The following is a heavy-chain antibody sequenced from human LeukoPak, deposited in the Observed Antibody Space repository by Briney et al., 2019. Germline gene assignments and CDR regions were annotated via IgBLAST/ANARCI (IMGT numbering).Heavy chain of an antibody. V-gene: IGHV3-30*04. Sequence: PGGSLRLSCAASGFTFSSYAMDWVRQAPGKGLEWVAVISYDGSNKYYADSVKGRFTISRDNSKNTLYLQMNSLRAEDTAVYYCAKDIVWGTTTPTWDYWGQGTLVTVSS. CDR2: ISYDGSNK. CDR3: AKDIVWGTTTPTWDY. J-gene: IGHJ4*02. CDR1: GFTFSSYA. D-gene: IGHD3-16*01.